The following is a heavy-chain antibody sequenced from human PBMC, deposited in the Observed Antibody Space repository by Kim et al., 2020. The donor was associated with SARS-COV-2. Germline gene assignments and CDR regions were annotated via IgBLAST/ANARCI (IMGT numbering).Heavy chain of an antibody. D-gene: IGHD3-10*01. Sequence: GGSLRLSCAASGFTFSSYAMSWVRQAPGKGLEWVSAISGSGGSTYYSDSVKGRFTISRDNSKNTLYLQMNSLRAEDTAVYYCAKSPSGSGSSIPWRVYYYYGMDVWGQGTTVTVSS. CDR1: GFTFSSYA. CDR2: ISGSGGST. J-gene: IGHJ6*02. CDR3: AKSPSGSGSSIPWRVYYYYGMDV. V-gene: IGHV3-23*01.